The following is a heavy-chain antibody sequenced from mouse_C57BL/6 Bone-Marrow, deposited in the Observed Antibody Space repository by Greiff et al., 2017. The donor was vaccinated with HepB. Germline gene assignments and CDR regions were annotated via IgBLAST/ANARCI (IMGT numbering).Heavy chain of an antibody. D-gene: IGHD2-3*01. J-gene: IGHJ1*03. Sequence: VQLQQSGAELVRPGASVKLSCTASGFNIKDDYMHWVKQRPEQGLEWIGWIDPENGDPEYASKFQGKATITADTSSNTAYLQLSSLTSEDTAVYYCTRWLLGNWYFDVWGTGTTVTVSS. CDR3: TRWLLGNWYFDV. CDR1: GFNIKDDY. V-gene: IGHV14-4*01. CDR2: IDPENGDP.